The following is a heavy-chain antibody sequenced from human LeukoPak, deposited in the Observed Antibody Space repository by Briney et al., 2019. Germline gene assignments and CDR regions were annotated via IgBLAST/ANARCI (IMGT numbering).Heavy chain of an antibody. J-gene: IGHJ4*02. V-gene: IGHV3-53*01. CDR1: GFTVSSNY. Sequence: PGGSLRLSCATSGFTVSSNYMSWVRQAPGKGLEWVSVIYSGGTTYYADSVKGRFTVSRDNSKNTLYPQMNSLRAEDTAVYYCASRPVDTTMIYYFDYWGPGTLVTVSS. D-gene: IGHD5-18*01. CDR3: ASRPVDTTMIYYFDY. CDR2: IYSGGTT.